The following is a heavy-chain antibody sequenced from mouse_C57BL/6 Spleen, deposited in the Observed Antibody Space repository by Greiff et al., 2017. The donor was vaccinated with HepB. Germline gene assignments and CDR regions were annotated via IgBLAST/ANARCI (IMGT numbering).Heavy chain of an antibody. CDR3: ARYYYGSSYGSYFDY. CDR1: GYTFTSYW. J-gene: IGHJ2*01. CDR2: IDPSDSET. D-gene: IGHD1-1*01. Sequence: QVQLQQPGAELVRPGSSVKLSCKASGYTFTSYWMHWVKQRPIQGLEWIGNIDPSDSETHYNQKFKDKATLTVDKSSSPAYMQLSSLTSEDSAVYYCARYYYGSSYGSYFDYWGQGTTLTVSS. V-gene: IGHV1-52*01.